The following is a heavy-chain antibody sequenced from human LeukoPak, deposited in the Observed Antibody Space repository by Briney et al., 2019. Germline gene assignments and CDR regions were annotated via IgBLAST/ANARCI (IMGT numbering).Heavy chain of an antibody. D-gene: IGHD3-22*01. J-gene: IGHJ4*02. V-gene: IGHV3-30*04. CDR2: VLYDGTMQ. CDR3: ARDPRGPTGYDSSARDTFDY. CDR1: RFTFSDYS. Sequence: GGSLRLSCAASRFTFSDYSMHWVRQAPGKGLEWVAVVLYDGTMQYYADSVKSRFTASRDNAYNTLYLQMRSLRADDTAVYYCARDPRGPTGYDSSARDTFDYWGQGTLVTVSS.